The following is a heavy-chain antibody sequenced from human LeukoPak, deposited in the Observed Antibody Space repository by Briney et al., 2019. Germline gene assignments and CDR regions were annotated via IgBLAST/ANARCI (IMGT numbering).Heavy chain of an antibody. V-gene: IGHV3-11*01. D-gene: IGHD1-1*01. CDR3: ARDVHGPVSQIRFY. CDR1: GFTFSDYY. Sequence: GGSLRLSCAASGFTFSDYYMSWIRQAPGKGLEWVSYISSSGSTIYYADSVKGRFTISRDNAKNSLYLQMNGLRAEDTAVYYCARDVHGPVSQIRFYWGQGTLVTVSS. J-gene: IGHJ4*02. CDR2: ISSSGSTI.